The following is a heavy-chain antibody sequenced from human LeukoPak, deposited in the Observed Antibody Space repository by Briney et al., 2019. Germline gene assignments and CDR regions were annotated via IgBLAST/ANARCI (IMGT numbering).Heavy chain of an antibody. CDR3: ATYSSSWYCFDY. D-gene: IGHD6-13*01. CDR1: GFTFSSYA. CDR2: ISGSGGST. Sequence: GGSLRLSCAASGFTFSSYAMSWVRQAPGKGLEWVSAISGSGGSTYYADSVKGRFTISRDNSKNTLYLQRNSLRAEETAVYYCATYSSSWYCFDYWGQGTLVTVSS. J-gene: IGHJ4*02. V-gene: IGHV3-23*01.